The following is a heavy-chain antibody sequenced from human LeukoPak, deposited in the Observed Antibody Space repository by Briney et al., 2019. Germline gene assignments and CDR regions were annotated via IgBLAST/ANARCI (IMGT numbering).Heavy chain of an antibody. CDR2: ISSNSAYL. V-gene: IGHV3-21*01. D-gene: IGHD3-3*01. J-gene: IGHJ4*02. CDR3: AREGLRFLPMFDY. CDR1: GFTFRSYT. Sequence: GGSLRLSCAASGFTFRSYTMNWVRQAPGRGLEWVSSISSNSAYLYYADSLRGRFTISRDNAKNSLSLQMNSLRAADTAVYYCAREGLRFLPMFDYWGQGTLVTVSS.